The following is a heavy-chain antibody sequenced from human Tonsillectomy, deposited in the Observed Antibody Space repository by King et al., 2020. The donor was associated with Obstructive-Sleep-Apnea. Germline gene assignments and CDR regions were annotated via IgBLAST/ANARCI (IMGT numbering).Heavy chain of an antibody. CDR3: AREDRDYGDYGFDY. V-gene: IGHV3-7*01. Sequence: ESGGGLVQPGGSLRLSCGASGFTFSSYWMTWVRQAPGKGLEWVANINQDGSETYYVDSVKGRFTISSDNGKKSLLLQMTSLRAEDTAVYYCAREDRDYGDYGFDYWGQGTLVTVSS. CDR2: INQDGSET. J-gene: IGHJ4*02. D-gene: IGHD4-17*01. CDR1: GFTFSSYW.